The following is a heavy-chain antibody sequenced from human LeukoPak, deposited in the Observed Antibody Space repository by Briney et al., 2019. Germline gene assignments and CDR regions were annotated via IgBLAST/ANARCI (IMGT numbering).Heavy chain of an antibody. CDR2: IYRSGDT. V-gene: IGHV3-66*01. Sequence: GGSLRLSCAASGFTVSTNYMSWVCQAPGKGPEWISIIYRSGDTYYADSVKGRFTISRDNSKNTLYLQMNRLRVEDTAVYYCARDKRYCSSGRCWGVQFGPWGQGTLVTVSS. D-gene: IGHD2-15*01. CDR1: GFTVSTNY. CDR3: ARDKRYCSSGRCWGVQFGP. J-gene: IGHJ5*02.